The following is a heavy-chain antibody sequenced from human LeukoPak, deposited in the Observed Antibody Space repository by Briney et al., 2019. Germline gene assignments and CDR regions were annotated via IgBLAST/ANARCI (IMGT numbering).Heavy chain of an antibody. Sequence: SETLSLTCAVYGGSFSGYYWSWIRQPPGKGLEWIGEINHSGSTNYNPSLKSRVTISVDTSKNQFSLKLSSVTAADTAVYYCARGLGGSDAFDIWGQGTMVTVSS. CDR3: ARGLGGSDAFDI. J-gene: IGHJ3*02. D-gene: IGHD4-23*01. CDR1: GGSFSGYY. V-gene: IGHV4-34*01. CDR2: INHSGST.